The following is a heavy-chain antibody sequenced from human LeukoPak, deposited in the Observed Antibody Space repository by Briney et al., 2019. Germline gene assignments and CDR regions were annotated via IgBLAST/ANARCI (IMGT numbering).Heavy chain of an antibody. J-gene: IGHJ4*02. CDR1: GYSIRSGYN. CDR2: IYQSGST. D-gene: IGHD4-11*01. V-gene: IGHV4-38-2*02. Sequence: TSETLSLTCIVSGYSIRSGYNWGWIRQSPGKWLEWIGSIYQSGSTYDNPSLKSRVTMSIDTSKNQFSLKLTSVTAADTAVYYCARAEINDYIRYWGQGIPVTVSS. CDR3: ARAEINDYIRY.